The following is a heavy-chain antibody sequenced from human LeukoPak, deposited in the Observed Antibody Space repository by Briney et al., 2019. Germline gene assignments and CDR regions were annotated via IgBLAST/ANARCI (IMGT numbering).Heavy chain of an antibody. CDR1: GGSISSYY. Sequence: SETLSLTCTVSGGSISSYYWSWIRQPPGKGLEWIGYIYYSGSTNYNPSLKSRVTISVDTSKNQFSLKLSSVTAADTAVYYCARASSGWYNWFDPWGQGTLVTVSS. D-gene: IGHD6-19*01. CDR2: IYYSGST. V-gene: IGHV4-59*01. J-gene: IGHJ5*02. CDR3: ARASSGWYNWFDP.